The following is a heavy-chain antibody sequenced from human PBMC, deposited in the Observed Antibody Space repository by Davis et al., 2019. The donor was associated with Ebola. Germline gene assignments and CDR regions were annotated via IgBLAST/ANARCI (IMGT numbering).Heavy chain of an antibody. CDR3: AKSGLSFGVVKYHYGMDV. CDR1: GFVFSSYV. D-gene: IGHD3-3*01. CDR2: LGLSADT. V-gene: IGHV3-23*01. Sequence: PGGSLRLSCAASGFVFSSYVMSWVRRAPGKGLEWVSTLGLSADTYYADSVKGRFAISRDNSRGTLYLQMNSLRVEDSAIYYCAKSGLSFGVVKYHYGMDVWGKGTTVTVSS. J-gene: IGHJ6*04.